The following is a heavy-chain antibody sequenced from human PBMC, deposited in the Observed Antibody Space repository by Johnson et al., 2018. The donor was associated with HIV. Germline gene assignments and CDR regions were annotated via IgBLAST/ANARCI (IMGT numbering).Heavy chain of an antibody. D-gene: IGHD3-16*01. CDR3: AKVMITFGGTLSVNAFDI. CDR2: ISWNSGSI. J-gene: IGHJ3*02. Sequence: VQLVESGGGLVQPGRSLRLSCAASGFTFDDYAMHWVRQAPGKGLEWVSGISWNSGSIGYADSVKGRFTISRDNAKNSLYLQMNSLRAEDTALYYCAKVMITFGGTLSVNAFDIWGQGT. CDR1: GFTFDDYA. V-gene: IGHV3-9*01.